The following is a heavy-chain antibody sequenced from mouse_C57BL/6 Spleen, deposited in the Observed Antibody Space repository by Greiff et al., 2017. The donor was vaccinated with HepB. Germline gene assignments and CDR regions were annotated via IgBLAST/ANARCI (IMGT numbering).Heavy chain of an antibody. CDR3: ARRGDLLSYFDY. J-gene: IGHJ2*01. Sequence: VQLQQSGPELVKPGASVKISCKASGYTFTDYYMNWVKQSHGKSLEWIGDINPNNGGTSYNQKFKGKATLTVDKSSSTAYMELRSLTSEDSAVYYCARRGDLLSYFDYWGQGTILTVSS. CDR1: GYTFTDYY. CDR2: INPNNGGT. V-gene: IGHV1-26*01. D-gene: IGHD2-1*01.